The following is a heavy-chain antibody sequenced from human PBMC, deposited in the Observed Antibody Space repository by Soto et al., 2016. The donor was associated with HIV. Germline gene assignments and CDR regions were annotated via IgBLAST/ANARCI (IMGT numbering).Heavy chain of an antibody. CDR3: ARPPLSFSLDYYMDV. D-gene: IGHD3-16*01. Sequence: VQLVESGGGVVQPGRSLRLSCAASGFVFSSYAMHWVRQAPGKGLEWVAVIWLDGSNEYYADSVKGRFTISRDNSKSTLYLQLDSLRVDDTAVYYCARPPLSFSLDYYMDVWGTRGHGSSSP. J-gene: IGHJ6*03. CDR2: IWLDGSNE. CDR1: GFVFSSYA. V-gene: IGHV3-33*01.